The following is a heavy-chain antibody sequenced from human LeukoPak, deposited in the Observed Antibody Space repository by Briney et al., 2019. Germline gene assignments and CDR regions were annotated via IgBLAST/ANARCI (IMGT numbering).Heavy chain of an antibody. Sequence: SETLSLTCTVSGGSISSSSYYWDWIRQPPGKGLEWIGTIYYSGTTYYNPSLKSRVTISVDTSRNQFSLKLSSVTATDTAVYYSVRMIGDDAFDIWGQGTMVTVSS. CDR1: GGSISSSSYY. CDR2: IYYSGTT. J-gene: IGHJ3*02. V-gene: IGHV4-39*01. CDR3: VRMIGDDAFDI. D-gene: IGHD3-22*01.